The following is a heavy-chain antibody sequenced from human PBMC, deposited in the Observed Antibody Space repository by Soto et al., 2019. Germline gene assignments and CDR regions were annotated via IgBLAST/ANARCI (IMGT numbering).Heavy chain of an antibody. CDR3: AREGVGVVITTYDAFDI. J-gene: IGHJ3*02. Sequence: GGSLRLSCAASGFTFSSYAMHWVRQAPGKGLEWVAVISYDGSNKYYADSVKGRFTISRDNSKNTLYLQMNSLRAEDTAVYYCAREGVGVVITTYDAFDIWGQGTMVTVS. D-gene: IGHD3-22*01. CDR1: GFTFSSYA. V-gene: IGHV3-30-3*01. CDR2: ISYDGSNK.